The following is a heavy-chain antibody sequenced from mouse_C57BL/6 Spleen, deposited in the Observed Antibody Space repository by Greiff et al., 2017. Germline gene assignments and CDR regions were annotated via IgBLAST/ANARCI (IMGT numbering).Heavy chain of an antibody. CDR1: GYTFTSYW. D-gene: IGHD3-2*02. CDR3: ARGGSSGHAGFAY. J-gene: IGHJ3*01. CDR2: IYPGSGST. V-gene: IGHV1-55*01. Sequence: VQLQQPGAELVKPGASVKMSCKASGYTFTSYWITWVKQRPGQGLEWIGDIYPGSGSTNYNEKFKSKATLTVDTSSSTAYMQLSSLTSEDSAVYYCARGGSSGHAGFAYWGQGTLVTVSA.